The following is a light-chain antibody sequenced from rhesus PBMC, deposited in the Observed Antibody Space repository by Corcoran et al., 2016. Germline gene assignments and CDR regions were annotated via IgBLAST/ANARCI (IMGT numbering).Light chain of an antibody. J-gene: IGKJ2*01. V-gene: IGKV1S14*01. Sequence: DIQMIQSPSSLSVSVGDTVTITCRASQGISNYLSRYQQKTGKAPKPLINYASNLESGVPSRFSGNGSGTDFTLTISSLQPEDFAMYYCQQHNSYPYSFGQGTKVEIK. CDR1: QGISNY. CDR3: QQHNSYPYS. CDR2: YAS.